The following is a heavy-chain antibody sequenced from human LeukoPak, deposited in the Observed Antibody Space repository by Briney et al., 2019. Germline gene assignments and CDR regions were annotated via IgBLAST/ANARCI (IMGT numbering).Heavy chain of an antibody. J-gene: IGHJ5*02. CDR1: GYTFTGYY. D-gene: IGHD2-2*01. Sequence: ASVKVSCKASGYTFTGYYIHWVRQAPGQGLEWLRWINPNSGGTNYAQKFQGRVTMTRDTSISTAYMELSRLRSDDTAVYYCARDRGVPSPISWFDPWGKGTLVTVSS. CDR2: INPNSGGT. V-gene: IGHV1-2*02. CDR3: ARDRGVPSPISWFDP.